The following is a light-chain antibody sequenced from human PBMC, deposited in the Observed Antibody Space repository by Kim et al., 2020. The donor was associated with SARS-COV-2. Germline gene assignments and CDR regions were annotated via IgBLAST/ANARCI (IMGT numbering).Light chain of an antibody. J-gene: IGKJ1*01. CDR3: QQYNSYWT. CDR2: KAS. Sequence: DIQMTQSHSTLSASVGDRVTITCRASQSISTWLAWYQQKPGRAPNLLIYKASNLQSGVPSRFSGSGSGIEFTLTITSLQPDDFATYYCQQYNSYWTFGQGTKVEIK. CDR1: QSISTW. V-gene: IGKV1-5*03.